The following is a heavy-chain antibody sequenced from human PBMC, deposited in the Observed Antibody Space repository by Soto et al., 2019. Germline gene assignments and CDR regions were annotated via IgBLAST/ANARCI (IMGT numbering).Heavy chain of an antibody. CDR3: AREPYDSSGYYDT. V-gene: IGHV3-33*01. Sequence: GGSLRLSCAASGFTFSSYGMHWVRQAPGKGLEWVAVIWYDGSNKYYADSVKGRFTISRDNSKNTLYLQMNSLRAEDTAVYYCAREPYDSSGYYDTWGQGTLVTVSS. J-gene: IGHJ5*02. CDR2: IWYDGSNK. CDR1: GFTFSSYG. D-gene: IGHD3-22*01.